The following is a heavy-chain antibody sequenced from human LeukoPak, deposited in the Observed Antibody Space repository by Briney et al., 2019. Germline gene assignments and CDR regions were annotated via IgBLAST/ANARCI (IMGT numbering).Heavy chain of an antibody. V-gene: IGHV1-69*08. Sequence: AASVKVSCETSGGTFLSHTFSWVRQAPGHGLEWIGKITPVIETAKYAQTFQGRVSIYTDRDTTTVYMDLSGLRPDDTADYYCTRVNLRGSNYNWFDPWGQGTRVIVSS. CDR2: ITPVIETA. J-gene: IGHJ5*02. CDR1: GGTFLSHT. CDR3: TRVNLRGSNYNWFDP. D-gene: IGHD3-10*01.